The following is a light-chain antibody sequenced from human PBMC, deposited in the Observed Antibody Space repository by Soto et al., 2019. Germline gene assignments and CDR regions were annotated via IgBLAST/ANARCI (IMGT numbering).Light chain of an antibody. CDR1: SS. Sequence: SSLAWYQQKPGQAPRLLIYDASNRATGIPARFSGSGSGTDFTLTISSLEPEDFAVYYCQQRSNWPPITFGQGTRWRL. CDR2: DAS. CDR3: QQRSNWPPIT. V-gene: IGKV3-11*01. J-gene: IGKJ5*01.